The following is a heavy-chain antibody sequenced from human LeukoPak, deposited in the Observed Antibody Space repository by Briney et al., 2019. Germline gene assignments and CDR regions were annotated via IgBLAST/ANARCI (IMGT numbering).Heavy chain of an antibody. CDR2: ISAYNGNT. CDR1: GYTFTSYG. D-gene: IGHD3-10*01. J-gene: IGHJ4*02. V-gene: IGHV1-18*01. Sequence: ASVKVSCKASGYTFTSYGISWVRQAPGQGLEWMGWISAYNGNTNYAQKLQGRVTMTTDTSTSTAYMELRSLRSDDTAVYYCARDNTMVRGVIMLSYFDYWGQGTLVTVSS. CDR3: ARDNTMVRGVIMLSYFDY.